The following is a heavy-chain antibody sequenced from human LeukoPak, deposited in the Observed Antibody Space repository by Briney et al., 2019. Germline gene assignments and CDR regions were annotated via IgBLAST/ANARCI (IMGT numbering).Heavy chain of an antibody. V-gene: IGHV4-31*03. Sequence: SQTLSLTCTVSGGSISSGGYYWSWIRQHPGKGLEWIGYIYYSGNTFYNPSLRSRVSISLDTSKNQFSLKLSSVTAADTAVYYCARGLSGYDYIDYWGQGALVTVSS. D-gene: IGHD5-12*01. CDR1: GGSISSGGYY. CDR2: IYYSGNT. J-gene: IGHJ4*02. CDR3: ARGLSGYDYIDY.